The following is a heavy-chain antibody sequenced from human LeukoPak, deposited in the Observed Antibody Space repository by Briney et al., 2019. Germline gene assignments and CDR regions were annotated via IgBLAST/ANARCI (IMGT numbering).Heavy chain of an antibody. CDR1: GFTFSDYY. CDR2: LYYSGST. D-gene: IGHD6-13*01. CDR3: ARVSRGSSTWYSRNFIDY. Sequence: LRLSCAASGFTFSDYYMSWIRQPPGKGLEWIGSLYYSGSTYYTPSLKSRVTISADTSKSHFSLTLSSVTAADTAVYYCARVSRGSSTWYSRNFIDYWGQGTRVTVSS. J-gene: IGHJ4*02. V-gene: IGHV4-38-2*01.